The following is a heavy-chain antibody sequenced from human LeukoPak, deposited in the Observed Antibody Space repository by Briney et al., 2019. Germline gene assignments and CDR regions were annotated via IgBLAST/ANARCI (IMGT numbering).Heavy chain of an antibody. D-gene: IGHD5-18*01. J-gene: IGHJ4*02. CDR2: ISSSSSYI. V-gene: IGHV3-21*01. CDR3: ARDLDHGYGFCYY. Sequence: GGSLRLSCAASGFTFSSYGMHWVRQAPGKGLEWVSSISSSSSYIYYADSVKGRFTISRDNAKNSLYLQMNSLRAEDTAVYYCARDLDHGYGFCYYWGQGTLVTVSS. CDR1: GFTFSSYG.